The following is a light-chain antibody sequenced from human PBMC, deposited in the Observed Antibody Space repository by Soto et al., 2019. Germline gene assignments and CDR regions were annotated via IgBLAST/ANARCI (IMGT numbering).Light chain of an antibody. J-gene: IGKJ1*01. CDR1: QGVSSY. CDR2: AAS. Sequence: DIQMTQSPSSVPASVGDRVTITCRASQGVSSYLAWYQQKPGKAPELLIYAASNLRSGVPSRFSGSGSGTDFTLTISSLQPEDFATYYCQQAVSFPRTFGPGTKVEIK. CDR3: QQAVSFPRT. V-gene: IGKV1-12*01.